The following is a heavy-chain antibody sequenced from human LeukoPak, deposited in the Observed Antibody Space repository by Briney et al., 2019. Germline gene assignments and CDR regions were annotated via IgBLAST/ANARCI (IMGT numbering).Heavy chain of an antibody. CDR1: GFTFTTYS. Sequence: GGSLRLSCAASGFTFTTYSMNWVRQAPGKEPEWVSAVSSSSDYIYYADSVRGRFTISRDKAKNSLYLQMNSLRAEDTAVYYCTRDIVGATGDAFDIWGQGTMVTVSS. V-gene: IGHV3-21*01. CDR3: TRDIVGATGDAFDI. CDR2: VSSSSDYI. D-gene: IGHD1-26*01. J-gene: IGHJ3*02.